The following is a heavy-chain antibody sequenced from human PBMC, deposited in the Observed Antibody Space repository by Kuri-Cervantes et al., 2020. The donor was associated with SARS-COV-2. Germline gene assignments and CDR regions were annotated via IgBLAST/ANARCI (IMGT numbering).Heavy chain of an antibody. J-gene: IGHJ4*02. CDR1: GGSISSYY. Sequence: ESLKISCTVSGGSISSYYWSWIRQPPGKGLEWIGYIYYSGSTNYNPSLKSRVTISVDTSKNQFSLKLSSVTAADTAVYYCLSYGSGYMGDCWGQGTLVTVSS. CDR3: LSYGSGYMGDC. D-gene: IGHD3-10*01. CDR2: IYYSGST. V-gene: IGHV4-59*08.